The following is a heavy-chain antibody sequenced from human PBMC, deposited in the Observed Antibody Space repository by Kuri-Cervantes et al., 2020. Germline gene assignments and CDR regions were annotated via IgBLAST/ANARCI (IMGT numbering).Heavy chain of an antibody. D-gene: IGHD6-13*01. V-gene: IGHV3-33*01. J-gene: IGHJ4*02. Sequence: GGSLRLSCAASGFTFSSYGMHWVRQAPGKGLEWVAVIWYDGSNKYYADSVKGRFTISRDNSKNTLYLQMNSLRAEDTAVYYCARDVGSWYLSSGGFDYWGQGALVTVSS. CDR3: ARDVGSWYLSSGGFDY. CDR1: GFTFSSYG. CDR2: IWYDGSNK.